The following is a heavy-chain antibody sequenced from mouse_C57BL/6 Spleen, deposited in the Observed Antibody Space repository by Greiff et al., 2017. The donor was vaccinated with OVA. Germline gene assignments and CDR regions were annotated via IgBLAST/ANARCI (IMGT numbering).Heavy chain of an antibody. D-gene: IGHD1-1*01. Sequence: DVHLVESGAELVRPGASVKLSCTASGFNIKDYYMHWVKQRPEQGLEWIGRIDPEDGDTEYAPKFQGKATMTADTSSNTAYLQLSSLTSEDTAVYYCTTDGSSYDYAMDYWGQGTSVTVSS. J-gene: IGHJ4*01. V-gene: IGHV14-1*01. CDR3: TTDGSSYDYAMDY. CDR1: GFNIKDYY. CDR2: IDPEDGDT.